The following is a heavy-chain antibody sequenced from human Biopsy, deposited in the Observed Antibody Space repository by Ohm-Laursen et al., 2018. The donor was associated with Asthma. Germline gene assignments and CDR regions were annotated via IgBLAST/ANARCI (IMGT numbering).Heavy chain of an antibody. J-gene: IGHJ4*02. CDR2: HDHEEGGT. CDR3: ASDFPKDYVRYNFQF. Sequence: GASVKVSCKISGYSLTDLSVHWVRQAPGQGLEWMGGHDHEEGGTVNAWRFQGRVTMTEDTSTDTAHMELSSLSSDDTAVYYCASDFPKDYVRYNFQFWGQGTLVTVSS. D-gene: IGHD4-17*01. CDR1: GYSLTDLS. V-gene: IGHV1-24*01.